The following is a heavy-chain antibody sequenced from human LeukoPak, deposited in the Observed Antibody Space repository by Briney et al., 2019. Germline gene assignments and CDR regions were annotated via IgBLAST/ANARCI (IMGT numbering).Heavy chain of an antibody. J-gene: IGHJ3*02. V-gene: IGHV3-30-3*01. CDR3: ASHSGSYYGGVGAFDI. D-gene: IGHD1-26*01. CDR1: GFTFSTFA. CDR2: ISSDATNK. Sequence: PGGSLRLSCAASGFTFSTFAMHWVRQAPGQGLEWVALISSDATNKYYADPVKGRFTISRDNSKNTLFLQMNSLRAEDTALYYCASHSGSYYGGVGAFDIWGQGTMVTVSS.